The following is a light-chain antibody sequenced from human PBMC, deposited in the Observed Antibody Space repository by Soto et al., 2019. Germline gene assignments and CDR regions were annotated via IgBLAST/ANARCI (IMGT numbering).Light chain of an antibody. Sequence: QSALTHPPSASGSLGLSVTLSCSGTDNDVGRYDYVSWYQQHPGKAPKLLIYEVTKRPSGVPDRFSASKSGNSASLTVSGLQDEDEADYYCMSYAGGNSVTFGGGTKLTVL. CDR1: DNDVGRYDY. V-gene: IGLV2-8*01. CDR3: MSYAGGNSVT. CDR2: EVT. J-gene: IGLJ2*01.